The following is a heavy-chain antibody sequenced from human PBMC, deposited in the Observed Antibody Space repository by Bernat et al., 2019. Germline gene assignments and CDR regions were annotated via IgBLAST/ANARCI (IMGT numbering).Heavy chain of an antibody. V-gene: IGHV4-39*01. D-gene: IGHD6-19*01. J-gene: IGHJ5*02. CDR1: GGSISSSSYY. CDR2: IYYSGST. CDR3: ARLRAVAGTNWFDP. Sequence: QLQLQDSGPGLVKPSETLSLTCTVSGGSISSSSYYWGWIRQPPGKGLEWIGSIYYSGSTYYNPSLKSRVTISVDTSKNQFSLKLSSVTAADTAVYYCARLRAVAGTNWFDPWGQGTLVTVSS.